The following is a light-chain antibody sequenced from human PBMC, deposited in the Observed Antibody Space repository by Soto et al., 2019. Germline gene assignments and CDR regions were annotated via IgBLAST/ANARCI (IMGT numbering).Light chain of an antibody. V-gene: IGKV3-20*01. Sequence: EIVLTHSPATLSLSPCERATLSCRASQSVSSYLAWYQQKPGQAPRLLIYGASNRATGIPDRFSGSGSGTDFTLTISRLEPEDFAVYYCQQYGSSGTFGQGTKVDIK. CDR2: GAS. CDR1: QSVSSY. J-gene: IGKJ1*01. CDR3: QQYGSSGT.